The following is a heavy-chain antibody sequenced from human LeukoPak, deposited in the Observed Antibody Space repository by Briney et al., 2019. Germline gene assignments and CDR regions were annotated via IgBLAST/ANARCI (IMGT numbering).Heavy chain of an antibody. D-gene: IGHD1-26*01. V-gene: IGHV3-11*05. Sequence: PAGSLRLSCAASGFTFSDYSMSWIRQAPGKGLEWLSYMSSSSRYTNYADSVKGRFTISRDNAKNSLYLQMNSLRAEDTAVYYCARDRPHSGSYSLSSWGQGPLVTVSS. CDR2: MSSSSRYT. CDR3: ARDRPHSGSYSLSS. CDR1: GFTFSDYS. J-gene: IGHJ5*02.